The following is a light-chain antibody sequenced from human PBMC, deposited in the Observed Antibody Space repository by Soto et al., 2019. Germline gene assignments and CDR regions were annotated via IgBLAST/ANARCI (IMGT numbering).Light chain of an antibody. CDR1: SSDVGGYNY. J-gene: IGLJ3*02. CDR2: DVS. CDR3: SSDTSSSTLG. V-gene: IGLV2-14*01. Sequence: QSALTQPASVSGSPGQSITISCTGTSSDVGGYNYVSWYQQHPGKAPKLMIYDVSNRPSGVSNRFSGSKSGNTASLTISGLQAEDEADYCGSSDTSSSTLGFGGGTKLTVL.